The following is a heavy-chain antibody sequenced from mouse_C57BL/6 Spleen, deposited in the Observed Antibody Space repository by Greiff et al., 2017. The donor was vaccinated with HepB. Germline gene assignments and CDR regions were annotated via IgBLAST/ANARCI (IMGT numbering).Heavy chain of an antibody. Sequence: EVQRVESGPELVKPGASVKISCKASGYSFTGYYMNWVKQSPEKSLEWIGEINPSTGGTTYNQKFKAKATLTVDKSSSTAYMQLKSLTSEDSAVYYCARSRGFGYGSPFAYWGQGTLVTVSA. CDR2: INPSTGGT. D-gene: IGHD1-1*01. CDR1: GYSFTGYY. J-gene: IGHJ3*01. CDR3: ARSRGFGYGSPFAY. V-gene: IGHV1-42*01.